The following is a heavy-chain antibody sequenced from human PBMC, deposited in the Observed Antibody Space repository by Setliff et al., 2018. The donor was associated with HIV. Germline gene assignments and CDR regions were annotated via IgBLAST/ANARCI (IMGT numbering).Heavy chain of an antibody. CDR1: DGSLSSYY. V-gene: IGHV4-34*01. J-gene: IGHJ5*02. Sequence: SETLSLTCAVYDGSLSSYYWSWIRQSTGKGLEWIGEINDSGTTNYNPSLESPVTMLIDMAKNQFSLKLSSVTAADTAVYYLARSTLGVRGYAIPTPLEFDPWGQGHLVTVSS. CDR3: ARSTLGVRGYAIPTPLEFDP. D-gene: IGHD2-21*01. CDR2: INDSGTT.